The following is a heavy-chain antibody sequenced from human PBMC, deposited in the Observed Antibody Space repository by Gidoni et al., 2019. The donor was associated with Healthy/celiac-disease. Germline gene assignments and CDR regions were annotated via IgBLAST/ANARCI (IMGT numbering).Heavy chain of an antibody. CDR2: ISSSSSYI. CDR3: ARERWCGNPFCPFDY. V-gene: IGHV3-21*01. Sequence: EVQLVESGGGLVKPGGSLRLSCAASGFTFSSYSMNWVRQAPGKGLEWVSSISSSSSYIYYADSVKGRFTISRDNAKNSLYLQMNSLRAEDTAVYYCARERWCGNPFCPFDYWGQGTLVTVSS. J-gene: IGHJ4*02. D-gene: IGHD3-10*01. CDR1: GFTFSSYS.